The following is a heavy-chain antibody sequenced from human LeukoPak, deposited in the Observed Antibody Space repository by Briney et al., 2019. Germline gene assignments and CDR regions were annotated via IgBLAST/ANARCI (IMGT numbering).Heavy chain of an antibody. CDR3: ATEHYY. Sequence: GGSLRLSCEVSGFSFGDYAMYWVRQTPGKGLEWVSGISWYSLNIAYADSVKGRFTISRENAKNSLFLQMNSLRPEDTALYYCATEHYYWGQGTLVTVSS. CDR1: GFSFGDYA. V-gene: IGHV3-9*01. D-gene: IGHD1-14*01. J-gene: IGHJ4*02. CDR2: ISWYSLNI.